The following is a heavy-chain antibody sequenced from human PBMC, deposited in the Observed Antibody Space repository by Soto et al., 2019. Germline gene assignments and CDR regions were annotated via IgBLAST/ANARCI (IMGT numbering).Heavy chain of an antibody. CDR2: INYSGST. CDR3: ASITIFGVVREYDFDY. CDR1: GGSFSGYY. V-gene: IGHV4-34*01. Sequence: SETLSLTCAVYGGSFSGYYWSWIRQPPGKGLEWIGEINYSGSTNYNPSLKSRVTISVDTSKNQFSLKLSSVTAADTAVYYCASITIFGVVREYDFDYWGQGTLVTVSS. D-gene: IGHD3-3*01. J-gene: IGHJ4*02.